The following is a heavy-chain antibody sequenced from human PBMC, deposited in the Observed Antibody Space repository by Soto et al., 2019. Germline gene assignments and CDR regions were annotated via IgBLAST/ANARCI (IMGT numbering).Heavy chain of an antibody. CDR2: ISGSGGST. CDR1: GFTFSSYA. CDR3: AKLTGVPAAMGLYYYYGMDV. J-gene: IGHJ6*02. Sequence: GGSLRLSCAASGFTFSSYAMSWVRQAPGKGLEWVSAISGSGGSTYYADSVKGRFTISRDNSKNTLYLQMNSLRAEDTAVYYCAKLTGVPAAMGLYYYYGMDVWGQGTTVTVSS. V-gene: IGHV3-23*01. D-gene: IGHD2-2*01.